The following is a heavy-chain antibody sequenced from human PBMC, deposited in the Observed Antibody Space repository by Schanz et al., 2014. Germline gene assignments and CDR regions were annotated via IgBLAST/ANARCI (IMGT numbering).Heavy chain of an antibody. V-gene: IGHV3-23*04. D-gene: IGHD6-13*01. CDR3: VSQTGSPNY. J-gene: IGHJ4*02. CDR2: IGTSGGT. Sequence: EVQLVESGGGLVQPGGSLRLSCAASGFMFSSYGMHWVRQAPGKGLEWVSTIGTSGGTNYAESVKGRFTISRDNSKNTLYLQMNSLRVEDTAVYFCVSQTGSPNYWGQGTLVTVSS. CDR1: GFMFSSYG.